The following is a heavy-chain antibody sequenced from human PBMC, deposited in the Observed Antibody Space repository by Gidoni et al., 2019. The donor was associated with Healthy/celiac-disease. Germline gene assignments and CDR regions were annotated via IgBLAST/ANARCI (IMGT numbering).Heavy chain of an antibody. V-gene: IGHV3-9*01. J-gene: IGHJ6*02. CDR1: GFTFDDYA. CDR2: ISWNSGSI. D-gene: IGHD3-16*01. CDR3: AKDMGGSTAPDYYYYYGMDV. Sequence: EVQLVESGGGLVQPGRSLRLSCAATGFTFDDYAMHWVRQAPGKGLEWVSGISWNSGSIGYADSVKGRFTISRDNAKNSLYLQMNSLRAEDTALYYCAKDMGGSTAPDYYYYYGMDVWGQGTTVTVSS.